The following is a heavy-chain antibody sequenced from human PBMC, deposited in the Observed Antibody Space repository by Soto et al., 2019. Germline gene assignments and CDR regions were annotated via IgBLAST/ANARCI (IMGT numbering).Heavy chain of an antibody. D-gene: IGHD3-3*01. CDR1: GFTFSSYW. CDR2: IKQDGSEK. Sequence: PGGSLRLSCAASGFTFSSYWMSWVRQAPGKGLEWVANIKQDGSEKYYVDSVKGRFTISRDNAKNSLYLQMNSLRAEDTAVYYCARDKRPNYDFWSGYRPHYYYYYGMDVWGQGTTVTVSS. V-gene: IGHV3-7*01. CDR3: ARDKRPNYDFWSGYRPHYYYYYGMDV. J-gene: IGHJ6*02.